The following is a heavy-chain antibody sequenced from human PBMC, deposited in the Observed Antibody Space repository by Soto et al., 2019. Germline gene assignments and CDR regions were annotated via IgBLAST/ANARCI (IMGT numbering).Heavy chain of an antibody. CDR2: IYSGSSA. V-gene: IGHV4-4*02. Sequence: QVQLQESGPGLVKPSGTLSLTCAVSGDSISSSNWWAWVRQAPGKGLEWVGEIYSGSSATYNPSLKSRGTISVDNSKNHVSRKLNSVTAADTAVYYCARESAGMSIGYAWELWGQGTLVTVSS. CDR3: ARESAGMSIGYAWEL. J-gene: IGHJ4*02. CDR1: GDSISSSNW. D-gene: IGHD1-26*01.